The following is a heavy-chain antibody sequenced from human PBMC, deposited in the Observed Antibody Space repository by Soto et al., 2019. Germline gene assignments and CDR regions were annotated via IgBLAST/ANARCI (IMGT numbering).Heavy chain of an antibody. CDR3: ARDDQANWGYGFDY. J-gene: IGHJ4*02. V-gene: IGHV4-30-4*01. CDR2: IDYSGST. Sequence: SETLSLTCTVSGGSISSDDYYWSWIRQPPGKDLEWIGYIDYSGSTYYKPSLKSRVTISVDTSKKQFSLKLRSVSAADTAVYYCARDDQANWGYGFDYWGQGILVTVSS. D-gene: IGHD7-27*01. CDR1: GGSISSDDYY.